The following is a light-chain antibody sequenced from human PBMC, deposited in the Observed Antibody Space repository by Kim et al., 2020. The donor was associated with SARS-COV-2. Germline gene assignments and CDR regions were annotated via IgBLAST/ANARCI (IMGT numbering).Light chain of an antibody. CDR3: QVWDSSSDRGV. V-gene: IGLV3-21*04. J-gene: IGLJ3*02. CDR2: YDS. CDR1: NIGSQS. Sequence: APGETARITCGGHNIGSQSVHWHQQKPGQAPVLVIYYDSGRPSGVPERFSGSNSGNTATLTISRVEAGDEADYYCQVWDSSSDRGVFGGGTQLTVL.